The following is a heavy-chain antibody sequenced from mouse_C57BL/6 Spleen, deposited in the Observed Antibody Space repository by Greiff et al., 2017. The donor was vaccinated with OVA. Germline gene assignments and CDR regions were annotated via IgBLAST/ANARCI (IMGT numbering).Heavy chain of an antibody. V-gene: IGHV1-69*01. Sequence: QVQLQQPGAELVMPGASVKLSCKASGYTFTSYWMHWVKQRPGQGLEWIGEIDPSDSYTNYNQKFKGKSTLTVDKSSSTAYMQLSSLTSEDSAVYYCARTGTLGYYFDYWGQGTTLTVSS. D-gene: IGHD4-1*01. CDR1: GYTFTSYW. CDR2: IDPSDSYT. J-gene: IGHJ2*01. CDR3: ARTGTLGYYFDY.